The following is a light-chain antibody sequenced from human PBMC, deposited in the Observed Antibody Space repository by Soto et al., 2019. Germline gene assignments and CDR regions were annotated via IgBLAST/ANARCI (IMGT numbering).Light chain of an antibody. J-gene: IGKJ1*01. CDR2: GAS. Sequence: EIVMTQSPATLSVSPGERATLSCRASQSVSSNLAWYQQKPGQAPRLLIYGASTRATGIPARFSGSGSGTEFTLTISSLQSEAFAVYYCQQYNNWTLTFGQGTKVDIK. CDR3: QQYNNWTLT. V-gene: IGKV3-15*01. CDR1: QSVSSN.